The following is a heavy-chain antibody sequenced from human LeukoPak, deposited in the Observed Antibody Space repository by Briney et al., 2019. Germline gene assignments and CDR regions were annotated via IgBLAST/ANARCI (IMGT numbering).Heavy chain of an antibody. D-gene: IGHD3-10*01. J-gene: IGHJ4*02. CDR2: IRYDGSNE. CDR3: AKMYGSGSYLGPFDY. CDR1: GFTFSSFG. Sequence: GGSLRLSCAASGFTFSSFGMHWVRQAPGKGLQWVTFIRYDGSNEYYADSVKGRFTISRDNSKNTLYLQMNSLRAEDTAVYYCAKMYGSGSYLGPFDYWGQGTLVTVSS. V-gene: IGHV3-30*02.